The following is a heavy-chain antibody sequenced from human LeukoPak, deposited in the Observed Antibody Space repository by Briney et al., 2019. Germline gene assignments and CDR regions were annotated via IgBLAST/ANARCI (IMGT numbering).Heavy chain of an antibody. CDR3: ARISAYLSGAFDI. CDR1: GYTFTGYY. D-gene: IGHD2/OR15-2a*01. Sequence: ASVKVSCKASGYTFTGYYLHWVRQAPGQGLEWMGWINPNSGGTNYAQKFQGRVTMTRDTSITTAYMELSRLRSDDTAVYYCARISAYLSGAFDIWGQGTMVTVSP. J-gene: IGHJ3*02. CDR2: INPNSGGT. V-gene: IGHV1-2*02.